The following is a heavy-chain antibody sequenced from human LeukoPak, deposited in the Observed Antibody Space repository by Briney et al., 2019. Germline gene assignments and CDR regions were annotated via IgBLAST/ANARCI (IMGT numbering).Heavy chain of an antibody. CDR2: VFDSGST. CDR1: GASFSTNY. CDR3: ARLYQQSKWKYYYYYMDV. D-gene: IGHD1-1*01. V-gene: IGHV4-59*01. Sequence: SETLSLTCSVSGASFSTNYWSWIRKPPGRGLEWIGYVFDSGSTNYNPSLKSRVTISVDTSTKQSSLRLSSVTAADTAVYYCARLYQQSKWKYYYYYMDVWGKGTAVTVFS. J-gene: IGHJ6*03.